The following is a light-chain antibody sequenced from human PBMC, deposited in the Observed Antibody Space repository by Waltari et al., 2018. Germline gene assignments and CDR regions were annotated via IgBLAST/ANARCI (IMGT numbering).Light chain of an antibody. V-gene: IGKV3-20*01. CDR1: QSVSSSY. J-gene: IGKJ4*01. CDR2: GAS. Sequence: EIVLTQSPGTLSLSPGERATLPCRASQSVSSSYLAWYQQKPGQAPRLLIYGASSRATGIPDRFSGSGSGTDFTLTISRLEPEDFATYYCQQSYSTPLTFGGGTKVEIK. CDR3: QQSYSTPLT.